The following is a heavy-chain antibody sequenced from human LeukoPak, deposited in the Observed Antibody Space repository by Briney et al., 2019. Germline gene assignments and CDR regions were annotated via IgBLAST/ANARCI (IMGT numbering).Heavy chain of an antibody. CDR3: AKDRVPDGRWSLDY. Sequence: GGSLRLSCEGSAFIFSGHWMNWVRQTPGKGLEWVASIKEDGSERQYVDSVKGRFSISRDNTKGSLFLQLNSLRPEDTAVYYCAKDRVPDGRWSLDYWGQGVLVTVSS. J-gene: IGHJ4*02. CDR1: AFIFSGHW. D-gene: IGHD2-15*01. V-gene: IGHV3-7*03. CDR2: IKEDGSER.